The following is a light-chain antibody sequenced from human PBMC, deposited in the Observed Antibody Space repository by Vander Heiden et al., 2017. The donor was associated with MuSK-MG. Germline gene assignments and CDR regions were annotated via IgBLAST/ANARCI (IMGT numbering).Light chain of an antibody. CDR2: KAS. CDR1: QEMQGR. J-gene: IGKJ1*01. Sequence: DIQMTQSPSTPSASVGERVTITCRARQEMQGRSAWYQQNPRKAAKLLIYKASILEARVTSRFSSSVSGTEFTLTIRSLRPDDFATFYCQQYNRFSPWTFGQGTKVEIK. V-gene: IGKV1-5*03. CDR3: QQYNRFSPWT.